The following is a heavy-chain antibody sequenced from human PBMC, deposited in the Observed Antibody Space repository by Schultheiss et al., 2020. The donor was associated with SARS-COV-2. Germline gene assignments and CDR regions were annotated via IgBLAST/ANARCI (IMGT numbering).Heavy chain of an antibody. D-gene: IGHD4-23*01. CDR1: GGSISSGGYY. CDR2: IYYSGST. Sequence: SETLSLTCTVSGGSISSGGYYWSWIRQHPGKGLEWIGYIYYSGSTYYNLSLKSRVTISVDTSKTQFSLKLSSVTAADTTVYYCARDENYGGNSGFDPWGQGTVITVAS. CDR3: ARDENYGGNSGFDP. V-gene: IGHV4-31*03. J-gene: IGHJ5*02.